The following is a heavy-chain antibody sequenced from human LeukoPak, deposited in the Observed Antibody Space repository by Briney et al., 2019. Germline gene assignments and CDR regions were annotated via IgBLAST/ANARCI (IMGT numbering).Heavy chain of an antibody. D-gene: IGHD3-10*01. CDR2: IYPSDSDT. CDR1: GYSFTSYW. J-gene: IGHJ5*02. CDR3: ARAGSMRFQRFGELHL. V-gene: IGHV5-51*01. Sequence: GASLKFSCKGSGYSFTSYWIGWVRQIPEKGLEWMGIIYPSDSDTRYRPSFQGQVTITADKSISTSYLQWRSLQASDTAMYYGARAGSMRFQRFGELHLWGQGTLVTVSS.